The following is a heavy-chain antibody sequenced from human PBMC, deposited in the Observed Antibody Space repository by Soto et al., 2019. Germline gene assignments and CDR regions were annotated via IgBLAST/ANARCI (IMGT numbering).Heavy chain of an antibody. Sequence: GGSLRLSCAASGFTFSSYGMHWVRQAPGKGLEWVAVIWYDGSNKYYADSVKGRFTISRDNSKNTLYLQMNSLRAEDTAVYYCAAHPETPYYDSSGYYKQWGQGTMVTVS. V-gene: IGHV3-33*01. CDR2: IWYDGSNK. CDR3: AAHPETPYYDSSGYYKQ. D-gene: IGHD3-22*01. CDR1: GFTFSSYG. J-gene: IGHJ1*01.